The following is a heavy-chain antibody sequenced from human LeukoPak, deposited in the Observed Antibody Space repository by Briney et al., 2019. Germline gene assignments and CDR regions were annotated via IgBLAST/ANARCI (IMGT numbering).Heavy chain of an antibody. CDR1: GFTFSSYE. CDR3: ARAAAGTGEVNWYFDL. CDR2: ISSSGSTI. D-gene: IGHD6-13*01. J-gene: IGHJ2*01. V-gene: IGHV3-48*03. Sequence: QSGGSLRLSCAASGFTFSSYEMNWVRQAPGKGLEWVSYISSSGSTIYYADSVKGRFTISRDNAKNSLYLQMNSLRAEDTAVYYCARAAAGTGEVNWYFDLWGRGTLVTVSS.